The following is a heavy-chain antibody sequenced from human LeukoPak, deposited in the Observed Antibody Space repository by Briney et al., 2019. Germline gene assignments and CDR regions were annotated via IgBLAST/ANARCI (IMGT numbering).Heavy chain of an antibody. Sequence: PSETLSLTCTVSGGFISSGGYYWSWIRQHPGKGLEWIGYIYYSGSTYYNPSLKSRVTISVDTSKNQFSLKLSSVTAADTAVYYCATLAATPNADWFDPWGQGTLVTVSS. J-gene: IGHJ5*02. CDR1: GGFISSGGYY. D-gene: IGHD2-15*01. CDR2: IYYSGST. V-gene: IGHV4-31*03. CDR3: ATLAATPNADWFDP.